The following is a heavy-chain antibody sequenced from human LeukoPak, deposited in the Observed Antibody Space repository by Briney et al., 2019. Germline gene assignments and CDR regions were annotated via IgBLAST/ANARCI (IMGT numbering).Heavy chain of an antibody. CDR2: TSYSGNT. Sequence: PSETLSLTCTVSDDSISSYYWSWIRQPPGKGLEWIGYTSYSGNTNHNPSPKSRVTVSLDTSKNQFSLKVNSVTAADTAVYYCARHLSSSGNGFQYWGQGTLVTVSS. CDR3: ARHLSSSGNGFQY. D-gene: IGHD6-25*01. J-gene: IGHJ1*01. V-gene: IGHV4-59*08. CDR1: DDSISSYY.